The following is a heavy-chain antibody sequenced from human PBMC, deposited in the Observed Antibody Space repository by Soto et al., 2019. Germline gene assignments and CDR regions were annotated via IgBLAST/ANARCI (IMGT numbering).Heavy chain of an antibody. CDR2: IWYDGSNK. V-gene: IGHV3-33*01. CDR1: EFTFSSYG. J-gene: IGHJ4*02. CDR3: AREDYGSGSSDY. D-gene: IGHD3-10*01. Sequence: QVQLVESGGGVVQPGRSLRLSCAASEFTFSSYGMHWVRQAPGKGLEWVAVIWYDGSNKYYADSVKGRFTISRDNSKNTLSLQMNSLTAEDTAVYYCAREDYGSGSSDYWGQGTLVTVSS.